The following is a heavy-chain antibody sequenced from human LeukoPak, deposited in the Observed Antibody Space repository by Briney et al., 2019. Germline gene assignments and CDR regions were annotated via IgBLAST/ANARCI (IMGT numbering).Heavy chain of an antibody. D-gene: IGHD2-2*01. CDR1: GGSISSGGYY. J-gene: IGHJ4*02. CDR3: ARGFGGSSTSYAYPFGY. Sequence: SQTLSLTCTVSGGSISSGGYYWSWIRQHPGKGLEWIGYIYYSGSTYYNPSLKSRITISVDTSKNQFSLKLSSVTAADTAVYYCARGFGGSSTSYAYPFGYWGQGTLVTVS. CDR2: IYYSGST. V-gene: IGHV4-31*03.